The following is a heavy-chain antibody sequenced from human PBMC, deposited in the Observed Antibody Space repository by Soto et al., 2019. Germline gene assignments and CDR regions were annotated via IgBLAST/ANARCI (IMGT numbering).Heavy chain of an antibody. CDR3: ARHHPESRVAYDI. CDR1: GYSFTNYW. Sequence: GESLKISCKGSGYSFTNYWIGWVRQMPGKGLEWMGLFNPTDSDIRYSPSFQGQVTISADKSISTAYLQWSSLKASDTAMYYCARHHPESRVAYDIWGQGTLVTVSS. J-gene: IGHJ3*02. CDR2: FNPTDSDI. V-gene: IGHV5-51*01. D-gene: IGHD3-22*01.